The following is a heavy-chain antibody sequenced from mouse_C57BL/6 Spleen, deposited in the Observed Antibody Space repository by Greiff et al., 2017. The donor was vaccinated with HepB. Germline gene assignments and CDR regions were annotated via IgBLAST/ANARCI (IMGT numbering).Heavy chain of an antibody. CDR1: GYTFTSYG. Sequence: QVHVKQSGAELARPGASVKLSCKASGYTFTSYGISWVKQRTGQGLEWIGEIYPRSGNTYYNEKFKGKATLTADKSSSTAYMELRSLTSEDSAVYFCARLDYGTFDYWGQGTTLTVSS. J-gene: IGHJ2*01. D-gene: IGHD1-1*01. CDR2: IYPRSGNT. CDR3: ARLDYGTFDY. V-gene: IGHV1-81*01.